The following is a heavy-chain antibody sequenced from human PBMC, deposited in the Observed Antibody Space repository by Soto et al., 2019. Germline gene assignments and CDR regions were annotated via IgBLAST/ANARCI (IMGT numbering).Heavy chain of an antibody. J-gene: IGHJ3*02. CDR2: ISSSSSYI. V-gene: IGHV3-21*01. CDR3: ARDSGGAFDI. CDR1: GFTFSSYS. Sequence: GGSLRLSCAASGFTFSSYSMNWVRQAPGKGLEWVSSISSSSSYIYYADSVKGRFTISRDKAKNSLYLQMNSLRAADTAVYYCARDSGGAFDIWGQGTMVTVSS. D-gene: IGHD3-10*01.